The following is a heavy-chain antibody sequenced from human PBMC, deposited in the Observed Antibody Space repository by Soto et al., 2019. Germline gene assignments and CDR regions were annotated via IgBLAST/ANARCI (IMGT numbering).Heavy chain of an antibody. D-gene: IGHD3-22*01. Sequence: EVQLVESGGGLEQPGGSLRLSCAASGFPFEPYNMKWVRQAPGKGLKWVSYISSSSATIYYTDSVKGRFTISRDNVKNSLFLQMNSLRDEDTAVYYCARSYYDIRCGHYSYGMDVWGQGTTVTVSS. CDR2: ISSSSATI. J-gene: IGHJ6*02. CDR1: GFPFEPYN. CDR3: ARSYYDIRCGHYSYGMDV. V-gene: IGHV3-48*02.